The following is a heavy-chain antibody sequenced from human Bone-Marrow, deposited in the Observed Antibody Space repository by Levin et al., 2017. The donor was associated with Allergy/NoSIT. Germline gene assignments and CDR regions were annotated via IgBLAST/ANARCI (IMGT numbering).Heavy chain of an antibody. J-gene: IGHJ4*02. CDR3: ARGGSGWYAGY. D-gene: IGHD6-19*01. CDR2: TYYSGST. Sequence: SSETLSLTCTVSGGSISSYYWSWIRQPPGKGLEWIGYTYYSGSTNYSPSLKSRVTMWVDKSKNQVSLRLTSVTAADTAVYYCARGGSGWYAGYWGQGTLVTVSS. V-gene: IGHV4-59*01. CDR1: GGSISSYY.